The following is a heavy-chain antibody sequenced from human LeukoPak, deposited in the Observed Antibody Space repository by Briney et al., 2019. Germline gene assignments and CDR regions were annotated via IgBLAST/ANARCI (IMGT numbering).Heavy chain of an antibody. Sequence: GRSLRLSCAASGFTFSSYGMHWVRQAPGKGLEWGAVISYDGSNKYYADSVKSRFTISRDNSKNTLYLQMNSLRAEDTAVYYCAKGSWYSSGWHGEGWFDPWGQGTLVTVSS. D-gene: IGHD6-19*01. CDR3: AKGSWYSSGWHGEGWFDP. V-gene: IGHV3-30*18. CDR2: ISYDGSNK. CDR1: GFTFSSYG. J-gene: IGHJ5*02.